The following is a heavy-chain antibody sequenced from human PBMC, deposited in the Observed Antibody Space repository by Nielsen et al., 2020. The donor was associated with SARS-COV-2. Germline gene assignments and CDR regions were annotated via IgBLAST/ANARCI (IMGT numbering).Heavy chain of an antibody. CDR3: ARGVPYYYDSSGYHYYFDY. V-gene: IGHV3-48*01. CDR2: ISSSSSTI. Sequence: GGSLRLSCAASGFTFGSYSMNWVRQAPGKGLEWVSYISSSSSTIYYADSVKGRFTISRDNAKNSLYLQMNSLRAEDTAVYYCARGVPYYYDSSGYHYYFDYWGQGTLVTVSS. J-gene: IGHJ4*02. D-gene: IGHD3-22*01. CDR1: GFTFGSYS.